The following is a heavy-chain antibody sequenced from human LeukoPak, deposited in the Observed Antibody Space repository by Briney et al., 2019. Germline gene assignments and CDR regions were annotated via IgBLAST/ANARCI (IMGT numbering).Heavy chain of an antibody. CDR3: ARSLNAGVDFFDY. D-gene: IGHD2-15*01. V-gene: IGHV4-4*02. Sequence: TSGTLSLTCAVSGGSISSSNWWSWVRQPPGKGLEWIGEIYHSGSTNYNPSLKSRVTISVDTPKNQFSLKLSSVTAADTAVYYCARSLNAGVDFFDYWGQGTLVTVSS. CDR2: IYHSGST. CDR1: GGSISSSNW. J-gene: IGHJ4*02.